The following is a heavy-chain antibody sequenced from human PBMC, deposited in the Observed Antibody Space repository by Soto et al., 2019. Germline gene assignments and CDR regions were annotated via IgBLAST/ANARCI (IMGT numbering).Heavy chain of an antibody. J-gene: IGHJ4*02. V-gene: IGHV1-69*02. D-gene: IGHD3-10*01. CDR3: ASSYGSEYPAFDY. CDR2: INPILSMS. CDR1: GDTFSFSS. Sequence: QVQLVQSGAEVRKPGSSVKVSCNDSGDTFSFSSIPWVRQAPGLGLEWVGRINPILSMSNYAHRFQGRVTMTADKSTSTAYMKLSGLSSEDTAIYYCASSYGSEYPAFDYWGQGALVSVSS.